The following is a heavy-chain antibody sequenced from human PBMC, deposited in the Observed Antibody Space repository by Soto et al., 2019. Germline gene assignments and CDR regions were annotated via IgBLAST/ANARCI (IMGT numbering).Heavy chain of an antibody. CDR3: ARALRNHLLSDF. J-gene: IGHJ4*02. CDR2: MNPDSANT. Sequence: QVQLVQSGAEVKQPGASVKVSCKTSGYTFSDYDITWVRQATGQGLEWMGWMNPDSANTGYAQKFQGRVTMTRDTSIDTAYMELNSLTSEDMAVYYCARALRNHLLSDFWGQGTQVTVSS. D-gene: IGHD4-17*01. V-gene: IGHV1-8*01. CDR1: GYTFSDYD.